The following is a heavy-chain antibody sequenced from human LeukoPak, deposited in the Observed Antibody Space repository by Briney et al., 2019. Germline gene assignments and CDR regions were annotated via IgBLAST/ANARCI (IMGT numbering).Heavy chain of an antibody. CDR2: VNLQGST. Sequence: PFETLSVTCGVSGGSITNTNYWTWVRQPPGKGLEWIGEVNLQGSTNYNPSLMGRVATSVDKSENHIPLQLTSVTAADTAVYYCAREGGPYRPLDYSGQGTLDPVSS. CDR1: GGSITNTNY. J-gene: IGHJ4*02. V-gene: IGHV4-4*02. CDR3: AREGGPYRPLDY.